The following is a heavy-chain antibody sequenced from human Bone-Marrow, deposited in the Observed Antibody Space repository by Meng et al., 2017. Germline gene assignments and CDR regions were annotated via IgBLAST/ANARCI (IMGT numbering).Heavy chain of an antibody. D-gene: IGHD5-18*01. CDR3: ARHKGNSYGYLYFDY. J-gene: IGHJ4*02. Sequence: QLQLQESGPGLVKPSETLSLTCTVSGGSISDRSYYWGWIRQPPGKGLEWMGSIYYFGDTFYSPSLRSRVTISVDTSKNQFSLKLSSVTAADTAVFYCARHKGNSYGYLYFDYWGQGILVTVSS. V-gene: IGHV4-39*01. CDR2: IYYFGDT. CDR1: GGSISDRSYY.